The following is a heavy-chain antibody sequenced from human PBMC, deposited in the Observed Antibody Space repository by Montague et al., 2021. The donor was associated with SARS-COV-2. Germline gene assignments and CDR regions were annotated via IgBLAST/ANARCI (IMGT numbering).Heavy chain of an antibody. CDR2: IYTGGST. CDR3: ARGGYSSGWNGLHWFDP. D-gene: IGHD6-25*01. J-gene: IGHJ5*02. Sequence: TLSLTCTVSIGSISSGSYYWSWIRQPAGKGLEWIGRIYTGGSTNYNPSLKSRVTISVDTSKNQFSLKLSSVTAADTAVYYCARGGYSSGWNGLHWFDPWGQGTLVTVSS. V-gene: IGHV4-61*02. CDR1: IGSISSGSYY.